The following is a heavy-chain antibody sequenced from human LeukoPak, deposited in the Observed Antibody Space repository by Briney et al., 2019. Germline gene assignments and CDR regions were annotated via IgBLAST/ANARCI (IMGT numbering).Heavy chain of an antibody. Sequence: GGSLRLSCAASGFTFSSYDMHWVRQATGKGLEWVSAIGTDGDTFYPGSVKGRFTISRDNAENSLYLQMNSLRAGDTAVYYCAREMGDKYSSSWALDLWGRGTLVTVSS. CDR1: GFTFSSYD. J-gene: IGHJ2*01. V-gene: IGHV3-13*01. D-gene: IGHD6-13*01. CDR2: IGTDGDT. CDR3: AREMGDKYSSSWALDL.